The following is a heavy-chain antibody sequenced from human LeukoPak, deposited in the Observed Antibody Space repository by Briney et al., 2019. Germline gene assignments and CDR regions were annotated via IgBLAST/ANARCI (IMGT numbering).Heavy chain of an antibody. D-gene: IGHD2-21*02. V-gene: IGHV1-18*04. CDR2: ISAYNGNT. J-gene: IGHJ4*02. Sequence: ASVKVSCKASGYTFTSYGISRVRQAPGQGLEWMGWISAYNGNTNYAQKLQGRVTMTTDTSTSTAYMELRSLRSDDTAVYYCARVVVTANFFDYWGQGTLVTVSS. CDR1: GYTFTSYG. CDR3: ARVVVTANFFDY.